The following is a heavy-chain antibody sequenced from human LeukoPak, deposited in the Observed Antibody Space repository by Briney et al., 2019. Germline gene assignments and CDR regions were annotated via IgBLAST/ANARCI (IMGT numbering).Heavy chain of an antibody. CDR1: GFTFSSYW. D-gene: IGHD3-10*01. Sequence: PGGSLRLSCAASGFTFSSYWMSWLRQAPGKGLEWVANIKQDGSEKYYVGSVKGRFTISRDNAKNSLYLQINSLRAEDTAVYDCARDSGYGSGSLGSDYWGQGTLVTVSS. CDR2: IKQDGSEK. CDR3: ARDSGYGSGSLGSDY. J-gene: IGHJ4*02. V-gene: IGHV3-7*01.